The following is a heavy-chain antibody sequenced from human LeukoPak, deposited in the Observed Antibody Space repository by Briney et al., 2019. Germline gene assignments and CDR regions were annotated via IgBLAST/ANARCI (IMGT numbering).Heavy chain of an antibody. CDR2: IWYDGSNK. V-gene: IGHV3-33*01. CDR3: ARDYYYDSSGYWDYYFDY. J-gene: IGHJ4*02. CDR1: GFTFSRFG. D-gene: IGHD3-22*01. Sequence: GRSLRLSCAASGFTFSRFGMHWVRQAPGKGLEWVAVIWYDGSNKYYADSVRGRFTISRDNSKNTLYLEMNSLRAEDTAVYYCARDYYYDSSGYWDYYFDYWGQGTLVSVSS.